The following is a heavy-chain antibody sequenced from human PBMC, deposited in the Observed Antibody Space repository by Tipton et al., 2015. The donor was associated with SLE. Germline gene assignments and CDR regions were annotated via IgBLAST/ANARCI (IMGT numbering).Heavy chain of an antibody. CDR2: IYYTGGT. J-gene: IGHJ5*02. Sequence: TLSLTCTVSGGSISSSSYYWSWIRQLPGKGLECIGFIYYTGGTYYDPSLESRVTMSVDTSKNQFSLKLTSVTAADTAIYYCARRSPRADYDNWFDPWGQGMLVTVSS. CDR1: GGSISSSSYY. CDR3: ARRSPRADYDNWFDP. D-gene: IGHD4-17*01. V-gene: IGHV4-31*03.